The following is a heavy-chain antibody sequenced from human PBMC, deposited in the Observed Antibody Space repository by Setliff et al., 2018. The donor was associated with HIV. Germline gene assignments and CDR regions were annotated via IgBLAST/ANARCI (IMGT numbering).Heavy chain of an antibody. D-gene: IGHD3-3*01. Sequence: SETLSLTCAVSGYSISSGYYWGWIRQPPGRGLEWIGNIYHSGGTHYNPSLRSRVTISVDTSKNHFSLKLSSVTAADTAVFYCARVPFTTGFDYWGQGIMVTVSS. J-gene: IGHJ4*02. V-gene: IGHV4-38-2*01. CDR3: ARVPFTTGFDY. CDR2: IYHSGGT. CDR1: GYSISSGYY.